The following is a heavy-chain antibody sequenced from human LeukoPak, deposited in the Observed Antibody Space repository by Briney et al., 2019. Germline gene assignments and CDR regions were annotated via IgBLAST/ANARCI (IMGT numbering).Heavy chain of an antibody. D-gene: IGHD1-14*01. J-gene: IGHJ4*02. CDR1: GFTVRRNY. Sequence: PGGSLRLSCAASGFTVRRNYMSWDRQAPGKGLEWVSVIYSGGSTYYADSVKGRFTISRDNSKNTLFLQMNGLRAEDTAVYYCARGPGDYFDFWGQGTLVTVSS. CDR3: ARGPGDYFDF. V-gene: IGHV3-53*01. CDR2: IYSGGST.